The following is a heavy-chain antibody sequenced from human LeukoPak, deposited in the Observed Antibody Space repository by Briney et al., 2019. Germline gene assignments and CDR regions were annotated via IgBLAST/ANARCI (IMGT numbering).Heavy chain of an antibody. CDR2: ISGSGGST. V-gene: IGHV3-23*01. CDR1: GFTFSSYA. J-gene: IGHJ4*02. Sequence: GGSLRLSCAGSGFTFSSYAMSWVRQAPGKGLECVSGISGSGGSTHYADSVKGRFTISRDTSKNTLFLQMNSLRAEDTAVYYCAKVGGYDRYYFDYWGQGTLVTVSS. D-gene: IGHD5-12*01. CDR3: AKVGGYDRYYFDY.